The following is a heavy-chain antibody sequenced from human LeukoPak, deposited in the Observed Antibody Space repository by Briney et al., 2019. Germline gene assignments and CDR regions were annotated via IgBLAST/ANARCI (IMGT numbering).Heavy chain of an antibody. CDR1: GFTLDDYA. Sequence: GGSLRLSCAASGFTLDDYAMHWVRQAPGKGLEWVSGISWKSGSIGYADSVKGRFTISRDNAKNSLYLQMNSLRAEDTAVYYCAREQGSSWPYYFDYWGQGTLVTVSS. CDR2: ISWKSGSI. V-gene: IGHV3-9*01. D-gene: IGHD6-13*01. CDR3: AREQGSSWPYYFDY. J-gene: IGHJ4*02.